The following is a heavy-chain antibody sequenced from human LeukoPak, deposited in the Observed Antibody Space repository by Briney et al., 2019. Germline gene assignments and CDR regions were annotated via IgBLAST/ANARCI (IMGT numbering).Heavy chain of an antibody. J-gene: IGHJ4*02. V-gene: IGHV1-8*01. CDR1: GYTFTSCD. CDR3: TRGSSGRRDN. Sequence: ASVKVSCKASGYTFTSCDINWVRQATGQRLEWMGWMNPNSGNTGYGQSFQGRITMTRDISIGTAYMELSNLTSEDAAIYYCTRGSSGRRDNWGQGTLVTVSA. CDR2: MNPNSGNT. D-gene: IGHD6-19*01.